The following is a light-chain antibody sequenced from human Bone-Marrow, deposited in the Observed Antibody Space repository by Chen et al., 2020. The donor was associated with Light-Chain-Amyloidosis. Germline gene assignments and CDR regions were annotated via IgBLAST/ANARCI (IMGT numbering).Light chain of an antibody. V-gene: IGLV3-21*03. CDR3: QVWDRSSDRPV. Sequence: SYVLTQPSSVSVAPGKTATIAWGGNNIGSTSVHWYQQTPGQAPLLVVYDDSDRPSGIPERLSGSHSGNTATLPISRVAAGDAADYYCQVWDRSSDRPVFGGGTKLTVL. CDR2: DDS. J-gene: IGLJ3*02. CDR1: NIGSTS.